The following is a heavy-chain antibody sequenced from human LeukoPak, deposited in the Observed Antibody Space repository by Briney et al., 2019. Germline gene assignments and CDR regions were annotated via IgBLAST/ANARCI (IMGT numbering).Heavy chain of an antibody. CDR1: GGSISSSSYY. CDR2: IYYSGST. D-gene: IGHD3-3*01. V-gene: IGHV4-39*07. Sequence: SETLSLTCTVSGGSISSSSYYWGWIRQPPGKGLEWIGSIYYSGSTYYNPSLKSRVTISVDTSKNQFSLKLSSVTAADSAVYYCARATVRFLFDYWGQGTLVTVSS. CDR3: ARATVRFLFDY. J-gene: IGHJ4*02.